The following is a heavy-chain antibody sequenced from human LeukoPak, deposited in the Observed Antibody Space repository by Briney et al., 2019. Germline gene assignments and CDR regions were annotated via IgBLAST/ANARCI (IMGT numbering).Heavy chain of an antibody. CDR1: GFTFSSYS. J-gene: IGHJ4*02. D-gene: IGHD3-10*01. V-gene: IGHV3-21*04. CDR2: ISSGSTYI. CDR3: AKDTSYGSGTYYQFDH. Sequence: GGSLRLSCVASGFTFSSYSMNWVRQAPGKGLEWVSSISSGSTYIYFADSVKGRFTISRDNAKNSLYLQMNSLRAEDTALYYCAKDTSYGSGTYYQFDHWGQGTPVTVTS.